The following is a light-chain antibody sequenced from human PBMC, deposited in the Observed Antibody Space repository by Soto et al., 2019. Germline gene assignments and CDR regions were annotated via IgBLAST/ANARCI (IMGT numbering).Light chain of an antibody. J-gene: IGLJ3*02. Sequence: QLVLTQSPSASASLGASVKLTCTLSSGHSSYAIAWHQQQPEKGPRYLMKLNSDGSHSKGDGIPDRFSGSSSGAERYLTIPSLQAEDEAENYCQTWGTGIGVFGGGPKLTFL. CDR1: SGHSSYA. CDR2: LNSDGSH. CDR3: QTWGTGIGV. V-gene: IGLV4-69*01.